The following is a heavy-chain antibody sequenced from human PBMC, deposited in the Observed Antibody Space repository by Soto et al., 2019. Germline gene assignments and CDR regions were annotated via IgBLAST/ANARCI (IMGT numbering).Heavy chain of an antibody. Sequence: PSVKVSCKASGGTFSSYAISWVRQAPGQGLEWMGGIIPIFGTANYAQKFQGRVTITADKSTSTAYMELSSLRSEDTAVYYCARGGEDYYYDSSGYYPHYYYYYGMDVWGQGTTVTVSS. V-gene: IGHV1-69*06. J-gene: IGHJ6*02. CDR2: IIPIFGTA. CDR3: ARGGEDYYYDSSGYYPHYYYYYGMDV. D-gene: IGHD3-22*01. CDR1: GGTFSSYA.